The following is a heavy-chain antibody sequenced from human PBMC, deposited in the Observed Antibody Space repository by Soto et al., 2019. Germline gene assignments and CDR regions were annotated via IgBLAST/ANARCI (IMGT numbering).Heavy chain of an antibody. CDR1: GFTFNNYA. V-gene: IGHV3-30*02. Sequence: GGSLRLSCAASGFTFNNYAMHWVRQAPGKGLEXAAXXXCDVXDXQYADSVKVRLTFSRDNSKXNLYLQMNSLKPEDTALYFSARWDGYNKYFLGWAQETLVT. J-gene: IGHJ4*02. CDR3: ARWDGYNKYFLG. D-gene: IGHD4-4*01. CDR2: XXCDVXDX.